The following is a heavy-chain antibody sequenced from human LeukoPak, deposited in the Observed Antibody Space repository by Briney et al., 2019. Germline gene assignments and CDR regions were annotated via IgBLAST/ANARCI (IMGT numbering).Heavy chain of an antibody. CDR2: INPSGGST. CDR1: GYTFTSYY. CDR3: ARARSGYSSIDGWYYYYMDV. D-gene: IGHD6-13*01. J-gene: IGHJ6*03. V-gene: IGHV1-46*01. Sequence: ASVRVSCKASGYTFTSYYMHWVRQAPGQGLEWMGIINPSGGSTSYAQKFQGRVTMTRDMSTSTVYIELSSLRSEDTAVYYCARARSGYSSIDGWYYYYMDVWGKGTTVTISS.